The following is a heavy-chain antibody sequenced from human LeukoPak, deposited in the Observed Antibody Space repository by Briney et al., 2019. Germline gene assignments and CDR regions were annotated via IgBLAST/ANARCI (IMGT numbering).Heavy chain of an antibody. CDR3: ARASFNVVFGNWFDP. D-gene: IGHD2-8*01. CDR2: IYHRGSS. CDR1: GYSISSGYY. Sequence: PSETLSLTCTVSGYSISSGYYWGRIRQPPGKGLEWIGSIYHRGSSYYNPSLNSRVTISVDTSKNQFSLKLRSVTAADTAIYYCARASFNVVFGNWFDPWGQGTLVTVSS. V-gene: IGHV4-38-2*02. J-gene: IGHJ5*02.